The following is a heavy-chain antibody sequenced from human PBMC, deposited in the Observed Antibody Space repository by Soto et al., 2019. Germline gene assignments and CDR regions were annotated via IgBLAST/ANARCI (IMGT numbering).Heavy chain of an antibody. CDR2: ISSSGSTM. J-gene: IGHJ4*02. D-gene: IGHD3-10*01. CDR3: ASHSLMGVPDDN. Sequence: GGSLRLSCAASGFTFSDSYMSWIRQAPGKGLEWVSYISSSGSTMHYADSVKGRFTISRDNTKNSLYLQMNSLTAEDTAVFFCASHSLMGVPDDNWGQGTLVTV. V-gene: IGHV3-11*01. CDR1: GFTFSDSY.